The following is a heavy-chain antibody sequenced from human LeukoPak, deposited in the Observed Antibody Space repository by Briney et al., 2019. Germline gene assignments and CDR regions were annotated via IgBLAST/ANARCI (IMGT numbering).Heavy chain of an antibody. CDR3: ARHRWLLPELPDYFDY. D-gene: IGHD2-15*01. CDR2: IYCSGST. Sequence: SETLSLTCTVSGVSFSSYYWSWIRQPPGKGLEWIGYIYCSGSTNYNPSLKSRVTISVDTSKNQFSLKLSSVTAADTAVYYCARHRWLLPELPDYFDYWGQGTLVTVSS. V-gene: IGHV4-59*08. J-gene: IGHJ4*02. CDR1: GVSFSSYY.